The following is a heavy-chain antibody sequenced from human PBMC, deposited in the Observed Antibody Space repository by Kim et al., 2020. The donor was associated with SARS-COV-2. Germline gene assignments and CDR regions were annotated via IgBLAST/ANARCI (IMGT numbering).Heavy chain of an antibody. CDR3: ARRAYGIETFDQ. CDR1: GGSISSGGYY. CDR2: IYYSGST. V-gene: IGHV4-31*03. J-gene: IGHJ4*02. Sequence: SETLSLTCTVSGGSISSGGYYWSWIRQHPGKGLEWIGYIYYSGSTYYNPSLKSRITISVDTSKNQFSLNLRSVTAADSAVYYCARRAYGIETFDQWGQGTQVTVSS. D-gene: IGHD1-26*01.